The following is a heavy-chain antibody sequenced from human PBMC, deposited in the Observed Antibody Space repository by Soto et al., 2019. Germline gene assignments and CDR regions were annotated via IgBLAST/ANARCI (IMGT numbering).Heavy chain of an antibody. J-gene: IGHJ3*02. V-gene: IGHV3-7*03. Sequence: GSLRLSCAASGFTFSSYWMSWVRQAPGKGLEGVANIKQDGSEKYYVDSVKGRFTISRDNAKNSLYLQMNSLRAEDTAVYYCARDRIQLWLPYAFDIWGQGTMVTVSS. CDR1: GFTFSSYW. D-gene: IGHD5-18*01. CDR3: ARDRIQLWLPYAFDI. CDR2: IKQDGSEK.